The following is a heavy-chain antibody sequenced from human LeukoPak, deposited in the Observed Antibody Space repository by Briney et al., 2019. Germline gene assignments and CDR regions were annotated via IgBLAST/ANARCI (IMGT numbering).Heavy chain of an antibody. D-gene: IGHD6-19*01. Sequence: SETLSLTCDVSGYSINTSYYWSWIRQPAGKGLEWIGRIYTSGSTNYNPSLKSRVTMSVDTSKNQFSLKLSSVTAADTAVYYCARENVNSSGWYPFYYMDVWGKGTTVTVSS. CDR1: GYSINTSYY. CDR3: ARENVNSSGWYPFYYMDV. CDR2: IYTSGST. V-gene: IGHV4-4*07. J-gene: IGHJ6*03.